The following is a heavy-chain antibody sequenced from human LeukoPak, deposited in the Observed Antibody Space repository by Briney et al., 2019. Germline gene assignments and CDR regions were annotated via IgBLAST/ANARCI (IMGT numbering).Heavy chain of an antibody. Sequence: GASVKVSCKASGYTFSSHYIHWVRQAPGQGLEWMGIINPSGGRTNYAQNFQGRVTMTRDMSTSTVYMELSSLRSEDTAMYYCARATFHDSSGYSDYYFDFWGQGTLVTVSS. V-gene: IGHV1-46*01. CDR2: INPSGGRT. D-gene: IGHD3-22*01. J-gene: IGHJ4*02. CDR3: ARATFHDSSGYSDYYFDF. CDR1: GYTFSSHY.